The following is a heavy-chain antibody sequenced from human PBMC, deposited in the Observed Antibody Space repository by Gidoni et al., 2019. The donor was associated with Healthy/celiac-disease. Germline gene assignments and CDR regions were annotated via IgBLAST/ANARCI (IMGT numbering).Heavy chain of an antibody. Sequence: QVQLVESGGGLVKPGGSLRLSCAASGFTFSDYYMSWIRQAPGKGLEWVSYISSSGSTIYYADSVKGRFTISRDNAKNSLYLQMNSLRAEDTAVYYCARTRGYSGYARVKRTDAFDIWGQGTMVTVSS. D-gene: IGHD5-12*01. CDR2: ISSSGSTI. CDR1: GFTFSDYY. J-gene: IGHJ3*02. CDR3: ARTRGYSGYARVKRTDAFDI. V-gene: IGHV3-11*01.